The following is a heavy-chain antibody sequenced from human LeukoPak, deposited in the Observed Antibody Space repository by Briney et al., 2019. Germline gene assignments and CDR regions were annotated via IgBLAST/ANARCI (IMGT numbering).Heavy chain of an antibody. CDR1: GFTASSNY. J-gene: IGHJ4*02. D-gene: IGHD2-2*01. CDR3: ARLVLPHYYFDS. V-gene: IGHV3-66*01. Sequence: GGSLRLSCAASGFTASSNYMSWVRQAPGKGLEWVSVIYSGGTTYYADSVKGRFSISRDNSKNTLYLQMNSLRAEDTAVFFCARLVLPHYYFDSWGQGTLVTVSS. CDR2: IYSGGTT.